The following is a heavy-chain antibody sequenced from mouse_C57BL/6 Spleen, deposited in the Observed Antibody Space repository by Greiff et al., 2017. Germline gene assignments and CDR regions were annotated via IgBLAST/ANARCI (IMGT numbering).Heavy chain of an antibody. Sequence: EVQLKESGPELVKPGASVKISCKASGYSFTGYYMNWVKQSPEKSLEWIGEINPSTGGTTYNQKFKAKATLTVDKSSSTAYMQLKSLTSEDSAVYYCARTDYDYLYWYFDVWGTGTTVTVSS. CDR3: ARTDYDYLYWYFDV. J-gene: IGHJ1*03. V-gene: IGHV1-42*01. CDR2: INPSTGGT. CDR1: GYSFTGYY. D-gene: IGHD2-4*01.